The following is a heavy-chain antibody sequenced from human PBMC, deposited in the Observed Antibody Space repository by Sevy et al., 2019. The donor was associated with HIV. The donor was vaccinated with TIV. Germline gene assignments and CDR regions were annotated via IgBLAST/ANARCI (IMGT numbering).Heavy chain of an antibody. J-gene: IGHJ4*02. V-gene: IGHV3-23*01. CDR3: AKGDNWNDANDY. CDR1: GFTFSSYA. D-gene: IGHD1-20*01. Sequence: GGSLRLSCAASGFTFSSYAMSWVRQAPGKGLEWVSAISGSGGSTYYADSVKGRFTISRDNSKNTLYLQMNSLRAEVTAVYYCAKGDNWNDANDYRGQGTLVTVSS. CDR2: ISGSGGST.